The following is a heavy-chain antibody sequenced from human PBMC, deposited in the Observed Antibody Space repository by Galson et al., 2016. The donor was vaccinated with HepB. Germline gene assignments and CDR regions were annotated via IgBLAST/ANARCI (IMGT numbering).Heavy chain of an antibody. Sequence: SLRLSCAASGFTFSSYAMHWVRQAPGKGLEWVAVISNDGSNKYYAGSVKGRSTISRDNSKNTLYLEMNSLRPEDTAVYYCATGVAARPWCAVEYWGQGTLVTVSS. J-gene: IGHJ4*02. D-gene: IGHD6-6*01. CDR3: ATGVAARPWCAVEY. CDR1: GFTFSSYA. V-gene: IGHV3-30-3*01. CDR2: ISNDGSNK.